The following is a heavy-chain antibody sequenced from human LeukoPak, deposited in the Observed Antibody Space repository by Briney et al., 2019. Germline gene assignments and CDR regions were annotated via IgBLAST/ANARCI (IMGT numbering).Heavy chain of an antibody. CDR2: ITNGSDIR. D-gene: IGHD1-14*01. J-gene: IGHJ4*02. Sequence: PGGSLRLSCAASGFIFSSYEMNWVRQAPGKGLEWISYITNGSDIRHYAGSVEGRFTVSRDNAKNSLYLQMNSLRAEDTAIYYCARGTLFWGQGTLVTVSS. CDR1: GFIFSSYE. V-gene: IGHV3-48*01. CDR3: ARGTLF.